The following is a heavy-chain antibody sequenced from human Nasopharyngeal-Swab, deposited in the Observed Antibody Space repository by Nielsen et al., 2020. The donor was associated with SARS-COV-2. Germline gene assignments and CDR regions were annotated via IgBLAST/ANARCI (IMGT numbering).Heavy chain of an antibody. J-gene: IGHJ6*03. V-gene: IGHV3-30*18. CDR2: ISYDGSNK. D-gene: IGHD3-3*01. CDR3: AKDGMYYDFWSGYSTVMEAYYYYYYMDV. Sequence: VREAPGKGLGWVAVISYDGSNKYYADSVKGRFTISRDNSKNTLYLQMNSLRAEDTAVYYCAKDGMYYDFWSGYSTVMEAYYYYYYMDVWGKGTTVTVSS.